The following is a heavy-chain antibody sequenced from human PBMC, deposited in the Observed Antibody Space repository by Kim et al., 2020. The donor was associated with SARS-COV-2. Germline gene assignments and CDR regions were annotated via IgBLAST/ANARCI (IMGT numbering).Heavy chain of an antibody. Sequence: GGSLRLSCTASGFTFNSYAMSWVRQAPGKGLEWVSTISGSGDSTFCADSVKARFTISRDNSENTLYLQMNSLTVADTALYYCAKGRCSSGTCSATDSWG. V-gene: IGHV3-23*01. J-gene: IGHJ5*01. CDR2: ISGSGDST. D-gene: IGHD3-22*01. CDR3: AKGRCSSGTCSATDS. CDR1: GFTFNSYA.